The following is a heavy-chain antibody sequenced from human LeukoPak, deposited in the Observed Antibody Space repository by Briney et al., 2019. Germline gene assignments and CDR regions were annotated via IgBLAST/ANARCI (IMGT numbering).Heavy chain of an antibody. V-gene: IGHV3-7*01. Sequence: PGGSLRLSCVASEFTFSNFWMSWVRQAPGKGLEWVANIKQDGTEKYYVDSVKGRFTVSRDNAKNSLYLQMNSLRAEDTAVYYCARAIDYGYPGGYRGQGTLVTVSS. J-gene: IGHJ4*02. D-gene: IGHD4-17*01. CDR3: ARAIDYGYPGGY. CDR2: IKQDGTEK. CDR1: EFTFSNFW.